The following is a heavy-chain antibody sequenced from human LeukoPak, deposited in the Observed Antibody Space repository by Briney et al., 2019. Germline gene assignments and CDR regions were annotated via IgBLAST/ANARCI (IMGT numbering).Heavy chain of an antibody. CDR3: ARGPGRFDP. D-gene: IGHD1-26*01. CDR1: GGSISSYY. Sequence: SETLSLTCTVSGGSISSYYWSWIRQPPGKGLEWIGYIYYSGSTNYNPSLKSRVTISVDTSKNQFSLKLSSVTAADTAMYYCARGPGRFDPWGQGTLVTVSS. V-gene: IGHV4-59*01. J-gene: IGHJ5*02. CDR2: IYYSGST.